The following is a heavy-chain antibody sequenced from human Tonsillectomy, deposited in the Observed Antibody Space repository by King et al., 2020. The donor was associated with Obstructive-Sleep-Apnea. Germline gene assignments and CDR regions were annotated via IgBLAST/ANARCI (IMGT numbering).Heavy chain of an antibody. V-gene: IGHV3-30*02. D-gene: IGHD4-11*01. J-gene: IGHJ4*02. Sequence: VQLVESGGSMVQPGESLTLSCRASGFSFSSFAMHWIRQAPGKGLHWVTVIRNDGVSKYYADSVRGRFTISRDNSKNTVYLRMDSLRVEDTALYYCATITTPNDYWGQGTLVTVSS. CDR2: IRNDGVSK. CDR1: GFSFSSFA. CDR3: ATITTPNDY.